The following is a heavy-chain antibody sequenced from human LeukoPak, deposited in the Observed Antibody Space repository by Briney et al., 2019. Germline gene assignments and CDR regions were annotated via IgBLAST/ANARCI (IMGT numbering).Heavy chain of an antibody. Sequence: GGSLRLSCAASGFTFSSYGMHWVRQAPGKGLEWVAVISYDGSNKYYADSVKGRFTISRDNSKNTLYLQMNSLRAEDTAVYYCAKDYTPTVVTHFDYWGQGTLVTVSS. CDR3: AKDYTPTVVTHFDY. CDR1: GFTFSSYG. J-gene: IGHJ4*02. D-gene: IGHD4-23*01. V-gene: IGHV3-30*18. CDR2: ISYDGSNK.